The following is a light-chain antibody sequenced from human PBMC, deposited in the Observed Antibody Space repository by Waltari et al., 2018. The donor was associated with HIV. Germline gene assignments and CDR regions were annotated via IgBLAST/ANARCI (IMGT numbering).Light chain of an antibody. Sequence: QSALTQPRSVSGSPGQSVTISCTGTSSDVGGYNYVSWYQQHQGKAPKLMIYDVSKRPSGVPDRFSGSKSGNTASPTISGLQAEDEADYYCCSYAGSYVVFGGGTKLTVL. CDR2: DVS. CDR3: CSYAGSYVV. V-gene: IGLV2-11*01. CDR1: SSDVGGYNY. J-gene: IGLJ2*01.